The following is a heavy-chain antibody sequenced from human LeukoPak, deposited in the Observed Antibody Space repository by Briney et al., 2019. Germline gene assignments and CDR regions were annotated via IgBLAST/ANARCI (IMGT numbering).Heavy chain of an antibody. Sequence: PSETLSLTCTVSGGSISNYYWSWIRQPPGKALEWIGYIYSSGSTGYNPSLKSRVTISVDTSKSQFSLKLDSVTAADTAVYYCAGDGRGFLRFEYWGQGTLATVSS. V-gene: IGHV4-59*01. J-gene: IGHJ4*02. D-gene: IGHD1-26*01. CDR2: IYSSGST. CDR1: GGSISNYY. CDR3: AGDGRGFLRFEY.